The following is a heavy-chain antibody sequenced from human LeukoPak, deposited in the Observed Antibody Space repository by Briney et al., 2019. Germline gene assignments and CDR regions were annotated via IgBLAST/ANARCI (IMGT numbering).Heavy chain of an antibody. CDR1: GYTFTSYG. D-gene: IGHD3-10*01. V-gene: IGHV1-18*01. CDR3: ARDAMVRGVIYYYYMDV. Sequence: GASVKVSCKASGYTFTSYGISWVRQAPGQGLEWMGWISAYNGNTNYAQKLQGRVTMTTDTSTSTAYMELRSLRSDDTAVYYCARDAMVRGVIYYYYMDVWGKGTTVTISS. CDR2: ISAYNGNT. J-gene: IGHJ6*03.